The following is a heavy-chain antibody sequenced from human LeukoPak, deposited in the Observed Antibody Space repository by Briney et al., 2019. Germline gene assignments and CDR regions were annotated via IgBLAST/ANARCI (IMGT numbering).Heavy chain of an antibody. J-gene: IGHJ6*02. V-gene: IGHV1-18*01. CDR1: GYTFTSYG. Sequence: ASVKVSCKASGYTFTSYGISWVRQAPGQGLEWMGWISAYNGNTNYAQKLQGRVTMTTDTSTSTAYMELRSLRSDDTAVYYCARDGGYYDSSGINYYYYGVDVWGQGTTVTVSS. D-gene: IGHD3-22*01. CDR2: ISAYNGNT. CDR3: ARDGGYYDSSGINYYYYGVDV.